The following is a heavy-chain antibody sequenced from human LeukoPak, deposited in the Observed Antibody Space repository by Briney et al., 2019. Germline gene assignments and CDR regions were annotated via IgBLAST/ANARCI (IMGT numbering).Heavy chain of an antibody. CDR3: ARDQLTIVVVPAAYNWFDS. V-gene: IGHV6-1*01. CDR2: TYYRSKWYN. CDR1: GDSVSSNSAA. Sequence: SQTLSLTCAISGDSVSSNSAAWNWIRQSPSRGLEWLGRTYYRSKWYNDYAVSVKSRITINPDTSKNQFSLQLNSVTPEDTAVYYCARDQLTIVVVPAAYNWFDSWGQGTLVTVSS. D-gene: IGHD2-2*01. J-gene: IGHJ5*01.